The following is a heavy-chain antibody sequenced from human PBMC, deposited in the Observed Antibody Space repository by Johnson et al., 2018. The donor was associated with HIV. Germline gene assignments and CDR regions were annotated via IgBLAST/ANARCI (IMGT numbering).Heavy chain of an antibody. CDR3: ARHNAFDI. CDR1: GFTFSDYY. CDR2: IYSGGST. J-gene: IGHJ3*02. Sequence: EVQLVESGGGLVKPGGSLRLSCAASGFTFSDYYMSWIRQAPGKGLEWVSVIYSGGSTYYADSVKGRFTISRDNSKNTRYLQMNSLRAEDTAVYYCARHNAFDIWGQGTMVTVSS. V-gene: IGHV3-66*04.